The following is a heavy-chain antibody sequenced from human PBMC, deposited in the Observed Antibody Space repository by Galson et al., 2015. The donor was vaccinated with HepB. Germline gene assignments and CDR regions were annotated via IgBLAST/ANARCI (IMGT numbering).Heavy chain of an antibody. CDR3: ASGGLTVKGFGESFLNWFDP. D-gene: IGHD3-10*01. CDR1: GFKFSSYN. Sequence: SLRLSCAASGFKFSSYNMHWVRQAPGKGLEWVSYISSGSNIYYADSVRGRFTISRDNAKNLLFLQMNSLRVDDTAVYYCASGGLTVKGFGESFLNWFDPWGQVTRVTVSS. J-gene: IGHJ5*02. CDR2: ISSGSNI. V-gene: IGHV3-21*01.